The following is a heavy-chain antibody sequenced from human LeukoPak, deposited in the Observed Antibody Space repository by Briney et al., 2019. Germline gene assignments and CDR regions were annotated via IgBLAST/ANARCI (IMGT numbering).Heavy chain of an antibody. Sequence: GASVKVSCKASGGTFSSYAISWVRQAPGQGLEWMGGIIPIFGTANYAQKFQGRVTITTDESTSTAYMELSSLRSEDTAVYYCARGARGYSYGPDYWGQGTLVTVSS. V-gene: IGHV1-69*05. D-gene: IGHD5-18*01. CDR2: IIPIFGTA. CDR1: GGTFSSYA. J-gene: IGHJ4*02. CDR3: ARGARGYSYGPDY.